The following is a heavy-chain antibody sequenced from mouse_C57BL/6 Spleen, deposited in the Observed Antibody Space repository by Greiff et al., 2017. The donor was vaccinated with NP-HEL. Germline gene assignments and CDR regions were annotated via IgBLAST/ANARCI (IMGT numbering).Heavy chain of an antibody. Sequence: QVQLQQPGAELVRPGTSVKLSCKASGYTFTSYWLHWVKQRPGQGLEWIGVIDPSDSYTNYNQKFKGKATLTVDTSSSTAYMQLSSLTSEDSAVYYCAGYYYGSSYYFDCWGQGTTLTVSS. CDR3: AGYYYGSSYYFDC. V-gene: IGHV1-59*01. J-gene: IGHJ2*01. CDR2: IDPSDSYT. CDR1: GYTFTSYW. D-gene: IGHD1-1*01.